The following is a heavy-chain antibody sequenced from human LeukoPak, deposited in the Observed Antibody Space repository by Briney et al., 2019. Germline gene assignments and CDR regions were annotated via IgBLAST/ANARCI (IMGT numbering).Heavy chain of an antibody. V-gene: IGHV3-74*01. CDR1: GFTFRTYW. CDR2: INSDGSST. J-gene: IGHJ4*02. Sequence: GGSLRLSCAASGFTFRTYWMHWVRQAPGKGLVWVSRINSDGSSTRYADSVKGRFTVSRDNAKSTLYLQMNSLRAEDTAVYFCTRSLLGGDNFWGQGALVTVSS. CDR3: TRSLLGGDNF. D-gene: IGHD2-21*01.